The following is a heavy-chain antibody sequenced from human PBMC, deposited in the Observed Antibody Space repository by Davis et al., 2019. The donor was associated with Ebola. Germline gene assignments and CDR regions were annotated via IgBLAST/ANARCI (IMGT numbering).Heavy chain of an antibody. CDR1: EGTFSSYA. CDR3: ARADPYDFWSGYYYYYYGMDV. J-gene: IGHJ6*02. D-gene: IGHD3-3*01. CDR2: IIPILGTA. Sequence: SVKVSCKASEGTFSSYAISWVRQAPGQGLEWMGRIIPILGTANYAQKFQGRVTITADKSTSTAYMELSSLRSEDTAVYYCARADPYDFWSGYYYYYYGMDVWGQGTTVTVSS. V-gene: IGHV1-69*04.